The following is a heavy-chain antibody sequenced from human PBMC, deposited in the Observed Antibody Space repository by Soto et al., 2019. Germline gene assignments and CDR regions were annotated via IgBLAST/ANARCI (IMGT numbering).Heavy chain of an antibody. CDR1: GGTFSSYA. V-gene: IGHV1-69*13. D-gene: IGHD4-17*01. CDR2: IIPIFGTA. CDR3: ARERTWSTVTTRNFDI. J-gene: IGHJ3*02. Sequence: RASVKVSCKASGGTFSSYAISWVRQAPGQGLEWMGGIIPIFGTANYAQKFQGRVTITADESTSTAYMELSSLRSEDTAVYYCARERTWSTVTTRNFDIWGQGTMVTVSS.